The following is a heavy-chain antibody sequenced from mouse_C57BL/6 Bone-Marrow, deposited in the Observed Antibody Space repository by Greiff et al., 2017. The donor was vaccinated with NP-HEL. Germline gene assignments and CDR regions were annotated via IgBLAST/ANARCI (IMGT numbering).Heavy chain of an antibody. CDR1: GYTFTDYN. D-gene: IGHD1-1*01. Sequence: EVQLQQSGPELVKPGASVKIPCKASGYTFTDYNMDWVKQSHGKSLEWIGDINPNNGGTIYNQKFKGKATLTVDKSSSTAYMELRSLTSEDTAVYYCASQGPTVVAGGAMDYWGQGTSVTVSS. CDR3: ASQGPTVVAGGAMDY. J-gene: IGHJ4*01. V-gene: IGHV1-18*01. CDR2: INPNNGGT.